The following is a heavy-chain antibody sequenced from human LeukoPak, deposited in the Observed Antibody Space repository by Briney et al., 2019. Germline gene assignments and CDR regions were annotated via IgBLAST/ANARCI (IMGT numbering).Heavy chain of an antibody. CDR2: ISGSGGTT. CDR3: AKARSSGSDY. J-gene: IGHJ4*02. D-gene: IGHD3-22*01. CDR1: GFTFSSYA. Sequence: GGSLRLSCAASGFTFSSYAMSWVRQAPGKGLEWVSGISGSGGTTYYADSVQGRFTISRDNSKNTLYLQMNSLRAEDTAVYYCAKARSSGSDYWGQGTLVTVSS. V-gene: IGHV3-23*01.